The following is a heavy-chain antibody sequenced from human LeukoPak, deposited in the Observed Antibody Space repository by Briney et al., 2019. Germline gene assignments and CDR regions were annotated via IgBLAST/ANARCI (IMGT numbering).Heavy chain of an antibody. CDR1: AFIFSGHW. V-gene: IGHV3-7*03. D-gene: IGHD2-21*02. Sequence: GGSLRLSCEGSAFIFSGHWMNWVRQTPGKGLEWVASIKEDGSERQYVDSVKGRFSISRGNTKGSLFLQLNSLRAEDTAIYYCARESAYCGSDCRSLSDHWGQGTPVTVSS. CDR2: IKEDGSER. CDR3: ARESAYCGSDCRSLSDH. J-gene: IGHJ4*02.